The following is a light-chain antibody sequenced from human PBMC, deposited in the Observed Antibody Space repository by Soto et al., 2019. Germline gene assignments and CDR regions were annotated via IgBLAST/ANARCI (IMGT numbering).Light chain of an antibody. Sequence: DIQMTQSPSSVSASVGDRVTITCRASQGIVSWLAWYQQKPGKAPKLLIYAASNLQSGVPLRFSGSGSGTEFTLTISSLQPEDFATYYCQQTTSFPRTFGGGTKVEIK. CDR1: QGIVSW. V-gene: IGKV1-12*01. CDR3: QQTTSFPRT. J-gene: IGKJ4*01. CDR2: AAS.